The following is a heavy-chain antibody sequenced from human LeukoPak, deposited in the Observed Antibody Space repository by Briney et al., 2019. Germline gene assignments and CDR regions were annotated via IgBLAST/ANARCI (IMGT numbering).Heavy chain of an antibody. CDR1: GGSFSGYY. D-gene: IGHD3-22*01. V-gene: IGHV4-34*01. Sequence: SSETLSLTCAVYGGSFSGYYWSWIRQPPGKGLEWIGEINHSGSTNYNPSLKSRVTISVDTSKNQFSLKLSSVTAADTAVYYCARGRYYYDSSGYAYWGQGTLVTVSS. CDR3: ARGRYYYDSSGYAY. CDR2: INHSGST. J-gene: IGHJ4*02.